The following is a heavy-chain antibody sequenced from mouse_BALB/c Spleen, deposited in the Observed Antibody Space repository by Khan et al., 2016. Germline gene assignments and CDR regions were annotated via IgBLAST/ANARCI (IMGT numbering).Heavy chain of an antibody. V-gene: IGHV1-54*01. CDR1: GYAFTNYL. D-gene: IGHD2-3*01. J-gene: IGHJ4*01. CDR3: ARYEGNDCAMDY. Sequence: QVQLQQSGAELVRPGTSVKVSCKASGYAFTNYLIEWVKQRPGQGLEWIGVINPGSGGTNSNEKFKGKATLTADKSSSTAYMQLSSLTSDDSAVYFCARYEGNDCAMDYWGQGTSVTVSS. CDR2: INPGSGGT.